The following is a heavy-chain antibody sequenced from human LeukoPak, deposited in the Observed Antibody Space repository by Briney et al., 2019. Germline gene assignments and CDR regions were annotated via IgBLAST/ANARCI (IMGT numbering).Heavy chain of an antibody. D-gene: IGHD1-26*01. CDR2: VNPGGGTT. CDR3: ARDSWSFYFFDY. Sequence: GASVKVSCKTSGYTFFNNYMHWVRQAPGQGLEWMGTVNPGGGTTTYAQKFQGRVTMTRNMSTSTVCMEVSSLRSEDTAVYFCARDSWSFYFFDYWGQGTLVTVSS. V-gene: IGHV1-46*01. CDR1: GYTFFNNY. J-gene: IGHJ4*02.